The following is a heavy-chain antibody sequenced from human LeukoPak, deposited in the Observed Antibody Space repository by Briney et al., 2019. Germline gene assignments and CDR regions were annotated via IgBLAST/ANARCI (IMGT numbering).Heavy chain of an antibody. CDR3: GYSGYDFPFDY. Sequence: PGGSLRLSCAASEFSVSANYMSWVRQAPGKGLEWVSVIYSGGSTFYADSVKGRFTISRHNSRNTLYLQMNSLRAEDTAVYYCGYSGYDFPFDYWGQGTLVTVSP. CDR1: EFSVSANY. D-gene: IGHD5-12*01. CDR2: IYSGGST. V-gene: IGHV3-53*04. J-gene: IGHJ4*02.